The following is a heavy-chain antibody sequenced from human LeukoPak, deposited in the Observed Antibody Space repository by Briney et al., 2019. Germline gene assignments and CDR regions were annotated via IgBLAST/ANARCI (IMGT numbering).Heavy chain of an antibody. V-gene: IGHV3-74*01. CDR2: INEDGSTT. CDR1: GFTFSSNW. J-gene: IGHJ4*02. Sequence: PGGSLRLSCAASGFTFSSNWMHWVRQAPGKGLVWVSRINEDGSTTNYADSVKGRFTISRDNAKNTLYLQMNSLRVEDTAIYYCAIDPNWGIHYWGQGVLVTVSS. CDR3: AIDPNWGIHY. D-gene: IGHD7-27*01.